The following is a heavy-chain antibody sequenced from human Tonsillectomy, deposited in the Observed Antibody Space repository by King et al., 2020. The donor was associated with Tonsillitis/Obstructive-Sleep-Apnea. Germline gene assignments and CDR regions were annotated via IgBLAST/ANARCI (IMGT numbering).Heavy chain of an antibody. V-gene: IGHV1-18*01. Sequence: QLVQSGAEVKKPGASVKVSCKASGYTFTSFGISWVRQAPGQGLEWMGWISAYNGNTNYAQKLQGRVTMTTDTSTSTAYMELRSLRSDDTAVYYCARVHSYCSSTSCLDYWGQGTLVTVSS. J-gene: IGHJ4*02. CDR3: ARVHSYCSSTSCLDY. CDR1: GYTFTSFG. CDR2: ISAYNGNT. D-gene: IGHD2-2*01.